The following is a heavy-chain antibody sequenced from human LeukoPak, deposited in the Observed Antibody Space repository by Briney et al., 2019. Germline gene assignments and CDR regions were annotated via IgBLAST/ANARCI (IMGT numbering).Heavy chain of an antibody. Sequence: PGGSLRLSCAASGFTSSSYWMSWVRQAPGKGLEWVANIEQEGSEKYYVDSVKGRFTISRDNAKNSLYLQMNSLRAEDTAVYYCARDFDGYYDSSGYYYELDWFDPWGQGTLVTVSS. D-gene: IGHD3-22*01. CDR3: ARDFDGYYDSSGYYYELDWFDP. CDR2: IEQEGSEK. CDR1: GFTSSSYW. J-gene: IGHJ5*02. V-gene: IGHV3-7*01.